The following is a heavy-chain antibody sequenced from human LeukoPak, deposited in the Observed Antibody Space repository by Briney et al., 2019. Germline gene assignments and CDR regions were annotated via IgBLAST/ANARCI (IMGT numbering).Heavy chain of an antibody. CDR1: GGSFSGYY. CDR3: ARAPYYDYVWGSYRYIVWFDP. D-gene: IGHD3-16*02. Sequence: SETLSLTCAVYGGSFSGYYWSWIRQPPGKGLEWIGEINHSGSTNYDPSFKSRVTISVDTSKNQFSLKLSSVTAADTAVYYCARAPYYDYVWGSYRYIVWFDPWGQGTLVTVSS. V-gene: IGHV4-34*01. CDR2: INHSGST. J-gene: IGHJ5*02.